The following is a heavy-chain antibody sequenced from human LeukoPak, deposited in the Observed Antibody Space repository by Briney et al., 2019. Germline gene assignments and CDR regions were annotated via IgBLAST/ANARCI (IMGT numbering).Heavy chain of an antibody. CDR3: ARDLLWFRGGFDP. V-gene: IGHV1-8*02. J-gene: IGHJ5*02. D-gene: IGHD3-10*01. CDR2: MNPNSGNT. Sequence: ASVKVSCKASGYRFTDYFMHWVRQATGQGLEWMGWMNPNSGNTGYAQKFQGRVTMTRNTSISTAYMELSSLRSEDTAVYYCARDLLWFRGGFDPWGQGTPVTVSS. CDR1: GYRFTDYF.